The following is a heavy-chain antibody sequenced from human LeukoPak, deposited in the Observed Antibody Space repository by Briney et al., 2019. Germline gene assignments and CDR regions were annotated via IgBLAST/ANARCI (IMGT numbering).Heavy chain of an antibody. CDR2: IKSKTEGGTT. V-gene: IGHV3-15*01. D-gene: IGHD2-15*01. Sequence: PGGSLRLSCAASGFTFSNAWMSWVRQAPGKGLEWVGRIKSKTEGGTTDYAAPVKGRFTISRDDSKNTLYLQMNSLKTEDTAVYYCARACSAGSCYLVAFDIWGQGTMVTVSS. CDR3: ARACSAGSCYLVAFDI. CDR1: GFTFSNAW. J-gene: IGHJ3*02.